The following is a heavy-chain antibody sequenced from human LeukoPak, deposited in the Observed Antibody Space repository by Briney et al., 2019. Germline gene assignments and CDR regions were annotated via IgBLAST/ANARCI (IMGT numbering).Heavy chain of an antibody. CDR2: VYYNGRT. J-gene: IGHJ4*02. V-gene: IGHV4-59*11. Sequence: SETLSLTCTVFGDSINSHYWSWIRQPPGKGLEWMGYVYYNGRTSYNPSFKSRLAISVDTSKTQFSLHLSSVTAADTAMYYCARDSGTYVAYWGQGTLVTVSS. CDR1: GDSINSHY. D-gene: IGHD1-26*01. CDR3: ARDSGTYVAY.